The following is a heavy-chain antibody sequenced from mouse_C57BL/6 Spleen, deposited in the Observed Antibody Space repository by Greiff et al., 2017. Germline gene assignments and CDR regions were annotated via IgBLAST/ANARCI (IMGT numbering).Heavy chain of an antibody. CDR1: GFSLTSYA. J-gene: IGHJ2*01. Sequence: QVQLKQSGPGLVAPSPSLSITCTVSGFSLTSYAISWVRQPPGKGLEWLGVIWTGGGTNYNSAPKSRMSISKDNSKSQDFLKMNRLQTDDTARYYGARNYGYDGYYDFDYWGQGTTLTVSS. V-gene: IGHV2-9-1*01. CDR2: IWTGGGT. CDR3: ARNYGYDGYYDFDY. D-gene: IGHD2-3*01.